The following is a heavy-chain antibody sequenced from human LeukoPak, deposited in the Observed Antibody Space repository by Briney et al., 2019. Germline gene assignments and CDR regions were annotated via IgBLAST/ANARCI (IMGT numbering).Heavy chain of an antibody. J-gene: IGHJ4*02. V-gene: IGHV3-23*01. Sequence: GGSLRLSCTVSKFTFSGHAMTWVRQAPGKGLEWVSGISGSGGNTYYADSVKGRFTISRDNSRNTLYLQMRSLRAEDTAVYYCARTSGSGTYYQYYFDYWGQGTLVTVSS. CDR3: ARTSGSGTYYQYYFDY. CDR1: KFTFSGHA. CDR2: ISGSGGNT. D-gene: IGHD3-10*01.